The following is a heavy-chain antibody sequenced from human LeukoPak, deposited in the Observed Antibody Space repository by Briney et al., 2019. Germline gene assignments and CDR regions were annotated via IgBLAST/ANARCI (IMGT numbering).Heavy chain of an antibody. CDR1: SGSISSSRYY. J-gene: IGHJ3*02. Sequence: PSETLSLTCTVSSGSISSSRYYWGWIRQPPGKGLEWIGSIYYSGSTYYNPSLKSRVTISVDTSKNQFSLKLSSVTAADTAVYYCGGRAFDIWGQGTMVTVSS. CDR2: IYYSGST. CDR3: GGRAFDI. V-gene: IGHV4-39*01.